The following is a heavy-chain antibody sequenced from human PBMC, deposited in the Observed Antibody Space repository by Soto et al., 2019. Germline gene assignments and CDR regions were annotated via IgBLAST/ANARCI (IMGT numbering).Heavy chain of an antibody. CDR2: IIPIFGTA. J-gene: IGHJ3*02. Sequence: QVQLVQSGAEVKKPGSSVKVSCKASGGTFSSYAISWVRQAPGQGLEWMGGIIPIFGTANYAQKFQGRVTITADESTSTAYMELSRLRCEDTAVYYCDIKYCSSTSCNDAFDIWGQGTMVTVSS. CDR3: DIKYCSSTSCNDAFDI. CDR1: GGTFSSYA. V-gene: IGHV1-69*01. D-gene: IGHD2-2*01.